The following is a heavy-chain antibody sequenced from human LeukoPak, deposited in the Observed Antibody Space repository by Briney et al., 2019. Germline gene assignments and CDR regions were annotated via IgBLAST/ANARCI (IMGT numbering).Heavy chain of an antibody. CDR3: VSQNRYCSGDSCYYYFDY. D-gene: IGHD2-15*01. CDR2: IYYTGST. V-gene: IGHV4-59*01. CDR1: GGSIRSYY. J-gene: IGHJ4*02. Sequence: PSEILSLTCSVSGGSIRSYYWSWIRQPSGKRLEWIGYIYYTGSTNYNPSLKSRVTVSIDTSKNQFSLKLSSVTAADTAVYYCVSQNRYCSGDSCYYYFDYWGQGTLVTVSS.